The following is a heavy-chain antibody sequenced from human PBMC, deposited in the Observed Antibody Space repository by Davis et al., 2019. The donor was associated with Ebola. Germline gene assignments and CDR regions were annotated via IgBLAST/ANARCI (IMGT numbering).Heavy chain of an antibody. CDR3: ARQGRKGIDVDYGMDV. CDR1: GYSFTNHW. CDR2: IYPGDSDT. V-gene: IGHV5-51*01. J-gene: IGHJ6*02. D-gene: IGHD2-21*01. Sequence: GESLKISCKGSGYSFTNHWIDWVRQMPGKGLEFMGIIYPGDSDTRYSPSFQGQVTISVDKSINTAYLQWSSLKASDTAMYYCARQGRKGIDVDYGMDVWGQGTMVTVSS.